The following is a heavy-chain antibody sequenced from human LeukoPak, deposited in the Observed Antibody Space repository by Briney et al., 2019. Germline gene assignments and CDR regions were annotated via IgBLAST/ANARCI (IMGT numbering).Heavy chain of an antibody. CDR1: GGTFSSYA. CDR3: ARADGAVAAYYGMDV. CDR2: IIPILGIA. V-gene: IGHV1-69*04. D-gene: IGHD6-19*01. Sequence: SVKVSCKASGGTFSSYAISWVRQAPGQGLEWMGRIIPILGIANYAQKFQGRVTITADKSTSTAYMELSSLRSEDTAVYYCARADGAVAAYYGMDVWGQGTTVTVSS. J-gene: IGHJ6*02.